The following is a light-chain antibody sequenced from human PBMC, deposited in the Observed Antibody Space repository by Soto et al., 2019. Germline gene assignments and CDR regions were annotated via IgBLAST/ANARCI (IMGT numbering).Light chain of an antibody. CDR3: MQTLQTPWT. V-gene: IGKV2-28*01. J-gene: IGKJ1*01. CDR1: QSLLHSKGYNY. Sequence: DIVMTRFPLSLPVTPGEPASISCRSSQSLLHSKGYNYLDWYVQKPGQSPQLLIYLGSNRASGVPDRFSGSGSGTDFTLKISRLEAEDVGVYYCMQTLQTPWTFGQGTKVEVK. CDR2: LGS.